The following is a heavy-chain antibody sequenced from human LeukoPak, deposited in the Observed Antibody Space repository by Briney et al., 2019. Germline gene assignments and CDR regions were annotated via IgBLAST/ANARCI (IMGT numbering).Heavy chain of an antibody. J-gene: IGHJ4*02. V-gene: IGHV3-23*01. CDR1: GFTFSNYA. Sequence: GGSLRLSCAASGFTFSNYAMSWVRQAPGKGLEWVSAISGSGGNTCYADSVKGRFTLSRDNSKNTLYLQMNSLRAEDTAVYYCAKVKYTSGWYQDYWGQGTQVTVSS. D-gene: IGHD6-19*01. CDR3: AKVKYTSGWYQDY. CDR2: ISGSGGNT.